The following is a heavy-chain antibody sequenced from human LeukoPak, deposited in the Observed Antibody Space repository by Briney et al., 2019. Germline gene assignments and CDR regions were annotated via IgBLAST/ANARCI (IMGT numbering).Heavy chain of an antibody. D-gene: IGHD3-16*01. V-gene: IGHV1-3*03. J-gene: IGHJ4*02. CDR3: ARGAGEGCWLIDY. CDR1: GCTFTSNA. Sequence: ASAKVSCKPSGCTFTSNAIHWVRQAPGQGLKWMGWINVANGNTEYSHEFQGRGTITRDTSTRTAYMELSILTSDDMAIYYGARGAGEGCWLIDYWGQGTLVIVSS. CDR2: INVANGNT.